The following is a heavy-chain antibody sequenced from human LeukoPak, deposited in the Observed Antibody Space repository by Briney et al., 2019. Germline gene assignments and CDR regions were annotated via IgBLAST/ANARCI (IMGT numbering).Heavy chain of an antibody. CDR3: ARSHSSSSFHWFDP. CDR1: GYTFTSYG. Sequence: ASVKVSCKASGYTFTSYGISWVRQAPGQGLEWMGWISAYNGNTNYAQKLQGRVTMTTDTSTSTAYMELKSLRSDDTAVYYCARSHSSSSFHWFDPWGQGTLVTVSS. V-gene: IGHV1-18*01. D-gene: IGHD6-13*01. CDR2: ISAYNGNT. J-gene: IGHJ5*02.